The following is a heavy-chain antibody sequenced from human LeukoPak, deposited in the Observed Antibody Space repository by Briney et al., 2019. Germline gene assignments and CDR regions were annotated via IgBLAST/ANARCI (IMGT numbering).Heavy chain of an antibody. CDR1: GGSISGGGYS. D-gene: IGHD3-22*01. CDR2: IYYSGTT. CDR3: ARDVGYYDSSTYAEYFQH. J-gene: IGHJ1*01. V-gene: IGHV4-30-4*07. Sequence: SQTLSLTCAVSGGSISGGGYSWNWIRQPPGKGLEWIGYIYYSGTTYYNPSLKSRVTISVDTSKNQFSLKLSSVTAADTAVYYCARDVGYYDSSTYAEYFQHWGQGTLVTVSS.